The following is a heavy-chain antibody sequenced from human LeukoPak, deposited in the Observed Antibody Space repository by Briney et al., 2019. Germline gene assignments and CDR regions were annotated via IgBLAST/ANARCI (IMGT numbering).Heavy chain of an antibody. CDR2: SMSSSSTI. CDR1: GFRFSTYT. J-gene: IGHJ4*02. D-gene: IGHD6-13*01. Sequence: GGSVRLFCAASGFRFSTYTMNWVRQAPGKGLDWVSNSMSSSSTIYYADTVKGRFTISRDNANNSLYLQMNSLRDEDTAVYYCARARRYRSSWYHDYWGQGSLVTVSS. V-gene: IGHV3-48*02. CDR3: ARARRYRSSWYHDY.